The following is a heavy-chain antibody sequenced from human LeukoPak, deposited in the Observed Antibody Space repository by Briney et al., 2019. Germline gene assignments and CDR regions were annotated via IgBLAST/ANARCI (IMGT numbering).Heavy chain of an antibody. J-gene: IGHJ5*02. CDR1: GFTFSNYA. Sequence: QSGESLRLSCAASGFTFSNYAMSWVRQAPGKGLGWVSSIDASGGATYYADSVKGRFTISRDNSKNTFHLQMNSLRAEDTAVYSCAKGSGSGWYGWFAPWGQGTLVTVSS. V-gene: IGHV3-23*01. CDR3: AKGSGSGWYGWFAP. D-gene: IGHD6-19*01. CDR2: IDASGGAT.